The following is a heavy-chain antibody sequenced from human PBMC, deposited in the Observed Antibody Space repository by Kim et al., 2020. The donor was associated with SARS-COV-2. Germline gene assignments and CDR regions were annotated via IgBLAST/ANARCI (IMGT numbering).Heavy chain of an antibody. Sequence: SVKVSCKASGGTFSSYAISWVRQAPGQGLEWMGGIIPIFGTANYAQKFQGRVTITADESTSTAYMELSSLRSEDTAVYYCARASTYYYDSSGYYINYWGQGTLVTVSS. V-gene: IGHV1-69*13. D-gene: IGHD3-22*01. CDR1: GGTFSSYA. J-gene: IGHJ4*02. CDR3: ARASTYYYDSSGYYINY. CDR2: IIPIFGTA.